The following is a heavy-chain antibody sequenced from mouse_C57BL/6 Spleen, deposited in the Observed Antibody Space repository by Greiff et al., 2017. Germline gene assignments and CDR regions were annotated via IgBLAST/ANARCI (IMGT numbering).Heavy chain of an antibody. CDR2: ISNGGGST. J-gene: IGHJ2*01. D-gene: IGHD2-3*01. Sequence: EVQLVESGGGLVQPGGSLKLSCAASGFTFSDYYMYWVRQTPEKRLEWVAYISNGGGSTYYPDTVKGRITISRDTAKNTLYLQMSRLTSEDTAMYYGARHDDGYYVFDYWGQGTTLTVSS. CDR1: GFTFSDYY. CDR3: ARHDDGYYVFDY. V-gene: IGHV5-12*01.